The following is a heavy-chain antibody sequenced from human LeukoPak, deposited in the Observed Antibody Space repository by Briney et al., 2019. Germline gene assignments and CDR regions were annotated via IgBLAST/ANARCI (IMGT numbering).Heavy chain of an antibody. D-gene: IGHD1-26*01. CDR3: TTWGGSFSRY. Sequence: GGSLRLSCAVSGFTVSSAWMAWVRQAPGKGLEWLGRIKNKSDGGTADSAEPVKGRFTISRDDSKSTLYLQMNSLGTEDTGVYYCTTWGGSFSRYWGQGNLVTVSS. CDR2: IKNKSDGGTA. CDR1: GFTVSSAW. V-gene: IGHV3-15*01. J-gene: IGHJ4*02.